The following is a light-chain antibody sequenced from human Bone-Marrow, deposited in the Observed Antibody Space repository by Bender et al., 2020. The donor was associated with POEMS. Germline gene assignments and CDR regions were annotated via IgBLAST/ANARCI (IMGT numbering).Light chain of an antibody. V-gene: IGLV3-25*02. CDR3: AAWDDSLNGWV. CDR2: RDS. J-gene: IGLJ3*02. CDR1: ALPKQY. Sequence: SYELTQPPSVSVSPGQTARIPCSGDALPKQYAFWYQQTPGQAPVLVIYRDSERPSGVPDRFSGSKSGTSASLAISGLQSEDEADYYCAAWDDSLNGWVFGGGTKLTVL.